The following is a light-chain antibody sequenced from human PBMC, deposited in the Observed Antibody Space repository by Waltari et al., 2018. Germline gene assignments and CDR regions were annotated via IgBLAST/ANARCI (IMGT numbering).Light chain of an antibody. CDR3: SSYTSTSPVV. CDR2: EVT. CDR1: SSDISYYNR. V-gene: IGLV2-18*02. Sequence: QSALTQPPSVSGSPGQSVTISCTGTSSDISYYNRVSWYQQPPGTAPKLMIYEVTNRPSGVPDRFSGSRSGNTASLTISGLQAEDEADYYCSSYTSTSPVVFGGGTKLTVL. J-gene: IGLJ2*01.